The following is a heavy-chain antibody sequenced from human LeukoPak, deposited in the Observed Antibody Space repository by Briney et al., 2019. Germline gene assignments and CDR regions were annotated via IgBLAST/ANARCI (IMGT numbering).Heavy chain of an antibody. CDR3: ARDLYGDYSFDY. J-gene: IGHJ4*02. CDR2: ISSSSSYI. D-gene: IGHD4-17*01. Sequence: PGGSLRLSCAASGFTFNTYTMNWVRQAPGKGLEWVSSISSSSSYIYYADSVKGRFTISRDNAKNSLYLQMNSLRAEDTAVYYCARDLYGDYSFDYWGQGTLATVSS. CDR1: GFTFNTYT. V-gene: IGHV3-21*01.